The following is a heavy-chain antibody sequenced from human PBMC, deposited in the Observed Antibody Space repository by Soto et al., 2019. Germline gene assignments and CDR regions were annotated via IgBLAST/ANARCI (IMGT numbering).Heavy chain of an antibody. J-gene: IGHJ4*02. CDR3: AKDLLLTTITTVVD. CDR1: GFIFSTDG. Sequence: QVQLVESGGGVVQPGRSLRLSCAASGFIFSTDGMHWVRQAPGKGLEWLSVISYDGNNKYYADSVKGRFTISRDNSKNTLWRQMHSLRTEDTAVYYCAKDLLLTTITTVVDWGQVTLFTVSS. CDR2: ISYDGNNK. V-gene: IGHV3-30*18. D-gene: IGHD4-17*01.